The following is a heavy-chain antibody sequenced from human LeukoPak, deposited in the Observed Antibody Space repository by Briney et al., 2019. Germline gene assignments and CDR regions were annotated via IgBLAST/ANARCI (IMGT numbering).Heavy chain of an antibody. CDR3: ARQIASAGTAGFDF. CDR2: IYSTGST. CDR1: GGSISSYY. J-gene: IGHJ4*02. D-gene: IGHD6-13*01. V-gene: IGHV4-4*07. Sequence: SETLSLTCTVSGGSISSYYWSWLRQPAGKGLEWIGRIYSTGSTNYNRSLKSRVTMSVDTSKNQFSLRLRSVTAADTAVYYCARQIASAGTAGFDFWGQGALVTVSS.